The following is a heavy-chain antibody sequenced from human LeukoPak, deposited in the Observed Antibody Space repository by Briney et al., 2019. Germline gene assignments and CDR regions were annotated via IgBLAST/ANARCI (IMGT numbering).Heavy chain of an antibody. CDR3: ARGLDYYGYYYYMDV. V-gene: IGHV4-61*02. J-gene: IGHJ6*03. Sequence: ASETLSLTCTVSGGSISSGSYYWSWIRQPAGKGLEWIGRFYASASTNYNPSLKSRISISVDTSKNQFSLKLSSVTAADTAVYYCARGLDYYGYYYYMDVWGKGTTVTVSS. CDR2: FYASAST. CDR1: GGSISSGSYY. D-gene: IGHD3-10*01.